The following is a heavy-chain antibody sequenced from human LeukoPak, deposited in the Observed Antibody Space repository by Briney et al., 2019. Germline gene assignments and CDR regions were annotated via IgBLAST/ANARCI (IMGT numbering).Heavy chain of an antibody. CDR1: GFTVSSNS. V-gene: IGHV3-53*01. Sequence: PGGSLRLSCTVSGFTVSSNSMSWVRQAPGKGPEWVSFIYSGGNTHYSDSVKGRFTISRDNSKNTLYLQMNSLRADDTAVYYCARRAGEYSHPDDYWGQGTLVTVSS. J-gene: IGHJ4*02. D-gene: IGHD4-17*01. CDR2: IYSGGNT. CDR3: ARRAGEYSHPDDY.